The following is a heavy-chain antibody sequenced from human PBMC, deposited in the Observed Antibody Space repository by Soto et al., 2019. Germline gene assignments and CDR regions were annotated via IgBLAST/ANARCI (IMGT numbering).Heavy chain of an antibody. CDR3: ARGDWGSGQYYYYYGMDV. CDR1: GGSISSYY. Sequence: SETLSLTCTVSGGSISSYYWSWIRQPPGKGLEWIGYIYYSGSTNYNPSLKSRVTISVDTSKNQFSLKLSSVTAADTAVYYCARGDWGSGQYYYYYGMDVWGKGTMVTVSS. J-gene: IGHJ6*04. D-gene: IGHD7-27*01. CDR2: IYYSGST. V-gene: IGHV4-59*01.